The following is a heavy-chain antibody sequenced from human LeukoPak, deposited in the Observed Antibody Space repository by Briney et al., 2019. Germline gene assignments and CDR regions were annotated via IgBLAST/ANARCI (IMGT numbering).Heavy chain of an antibody. CDR2: INHSGST. CDR3: ARVYGDSSGYPRETYFDY. J-gene: IGHJ4*02. CDR1: GGSFSSYF. D-gene: IGHD3-22*01. V-gene: IGHV4-34*01. Sequence: SPSETLSLTCAVYGGSFSSYFWSWIRQPPGKGLEWIGEINHSGSTNYNPSLKSRVTISVDTSKNQFSLKLSSVTAADTAVYYCARVYGDSSGYPRETYFDYWGQGTLVTVSS.